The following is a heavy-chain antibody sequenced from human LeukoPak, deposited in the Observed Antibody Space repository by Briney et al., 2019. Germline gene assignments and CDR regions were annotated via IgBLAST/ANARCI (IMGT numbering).Heavy chain of an antibody. Sequence: GGSLRLSCAASGFTFSHYGMNWVRQAPGKGLEWVSGITSRGTTYYAESVKGRFTISRDNSKNSLYLQMNSLRAEDTAVYYCASEWELRAFDIWGQGTMVTVSS. V-gene: IGHV3-23*01. D-gene: IGHD1-26*01. CDR3: ASEWELRAFDI. CDR2: ITSRGTT. J-gene: IGHJ3*02. CDR1: GFTFSHYG.